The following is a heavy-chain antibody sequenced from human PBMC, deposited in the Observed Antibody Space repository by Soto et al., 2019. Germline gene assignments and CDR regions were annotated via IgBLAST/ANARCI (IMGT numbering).Heavy chain of an antibody. CDR3: ARPLRGYNYGEFDY. D-gene: IGHD5-18*01. Sequence: SETLSLTCTVSGGSISSYYWSWIRQPPGKGLEWIGSIYYSGSTYYNPSLKSRVTISVDTSKNQFSLKLSSVTAADTAVYYCARPLRGYNYGEFDYWGQGTLVTVSS. CDR2: IYYSGST. V-gene: IGHV4-39*01. CDR1: GGSISSYY. J-gene: IGHJ4*02.